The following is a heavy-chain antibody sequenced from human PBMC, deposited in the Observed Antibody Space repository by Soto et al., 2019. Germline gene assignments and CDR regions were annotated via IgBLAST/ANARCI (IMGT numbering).Heavy chain of an antibody. V-gene: IGHV4-31*03. D-gene: IGHD3-16*01. J-gene: IGHJ6*02. CDR2: IYYSGST. Sequence: PSETLSLTCTVSGGSISSGGYYWSWIRQHPGKGLEWIGYIYYSGSTYYNPSLKSRVTISVDTSKNQFSLKLSSVTAADTAVYYCARVSRLQILDVWGQGTTVTVSS. CDR3: ARVSRLQILDV. CDR1: GGSISSGGYY.